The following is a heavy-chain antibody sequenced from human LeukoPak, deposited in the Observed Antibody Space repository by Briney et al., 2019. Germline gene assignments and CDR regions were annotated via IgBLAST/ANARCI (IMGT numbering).Heavy chain of an antibody. CDR3: ARDPYSGNYGTYYYYYMDV. V-gene: IGHV3-30*03. D-gene: IGHD1-26*01. CDR2: ISYDGSNK. CDR1: GFTFSSYG. J-gene: IGHJ6*03. Sequence: PGGSLRLSCAASGFTFSSYGMHWVRQAPGKGLEWVVVISYDGSNKYYADSVKGRFTISRDNAKNSLYLQMDSLGPEDTAVYYCARDPYSGNYGTYYYYYMDVWGKGTTVTISS.